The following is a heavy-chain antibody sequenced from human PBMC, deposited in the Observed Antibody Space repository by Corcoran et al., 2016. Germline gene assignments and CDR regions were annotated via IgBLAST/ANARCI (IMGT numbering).Heavy chain of an antibody. Sequence: QVTLKESGPVLVKPTETLTLTCTVSGFSLSNARMGVSWIRQPPGKALEWLAHIFSNDEKSYSTSLKSRLTISKDTSKNQVVLTMTNMDPVDTATYYCAHRPVAAAGRNWFDPWGQGTLVTVSS. CDR3: AHRPVAAAGRNWFDP. CDR2: IFSNDEK. J-gene: IGHJ5*02. CDR1: GFSLSNARMG. V-gene: IGHV2-26*01. D-gene: IGHD6-13*01.